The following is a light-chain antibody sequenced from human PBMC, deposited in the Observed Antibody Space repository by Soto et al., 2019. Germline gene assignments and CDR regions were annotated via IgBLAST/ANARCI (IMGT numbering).Light chain of an antibody. V-gene: IGKV3-15*01. CDR2: GAS. CDR1: QSVNSN. Sequence: EIVMTQSPATLSASPGERATLSCRASQSVNSNLAWYQQKPGQAPRLLIYGASTRASGIPARFSGSGSGTEFTLTISSLPSEDFADYYCQQYNNWPMTFGQGTKVEI. J-gene: IGKJ1*01. CDR3: QQYNNWPMT.